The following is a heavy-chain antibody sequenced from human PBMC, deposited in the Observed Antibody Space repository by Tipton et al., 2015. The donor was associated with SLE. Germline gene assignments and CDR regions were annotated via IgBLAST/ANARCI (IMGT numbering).Heavy chain of an antibody. D-gene: IGHD2-21*01. CDR3: ARGGVVVIDAFDI. CDR1: GGSISSSSYY. Sequence: TLSLTCTVSGGSISSSSYYWGWIRQPPGKGLAWIGSIYYSGSTYYNPSLKSRVTISVDTSKNQFSLKLSSVTAADTAVYYCARGGVVVIDAFDIWGQGTMVTVSS. V-gene: IGHV4-39*07. CDR2: IYYSGST. J-gene: IGHJ3*02.